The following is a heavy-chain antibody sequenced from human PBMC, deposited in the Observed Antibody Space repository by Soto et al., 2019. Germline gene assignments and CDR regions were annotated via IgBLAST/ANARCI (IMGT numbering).Heavy chain of an antibody. J-gene: IGHJ6*02. Sequence: SQTLSLTCVISGTSVSSNSAAWIWIRQSPSRGLEWLGRTYYRSKRYNDYAVSVKSRITINPDTSKNQFSLHLDSVIPEDTAVYYCAGVASFRGMDVWGQGTPVTVSS. CDR1: GTSVSSNSAA. D-gene: IGHD2-21*01. V-gene: IGHV6-1*01. CDR2: TYYRSKRYN. CDR3: AGVASFRGMDV.